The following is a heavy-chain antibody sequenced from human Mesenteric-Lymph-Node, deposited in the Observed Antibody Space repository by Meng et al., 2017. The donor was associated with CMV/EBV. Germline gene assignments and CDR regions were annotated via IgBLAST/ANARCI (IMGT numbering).Heavy chain of an antibody. CDR2: INAYNGNT. Sequence: GKASGYTFANYGISWVRQAPGQGLEWMGWINAYNGNTKYAQKLQSRVTMTTDTSTSTAYMEVRSLRSDDTAVYYCARSPNPYYFDYWGQGTLVTVSS. V-gene: IGHV1-18*01. D-gene: IGHD1-14*01. J-gene: IGHJ4*02. CDR3: ARSPNPYYFDY. CDR1: GYTFANYG.